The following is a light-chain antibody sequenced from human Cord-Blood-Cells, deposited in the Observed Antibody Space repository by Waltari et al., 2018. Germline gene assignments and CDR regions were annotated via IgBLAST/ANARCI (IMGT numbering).Light chain of an antibody. J-gene: IGLJ3*02. CDR1: SRDVGGYNL. Sequence: QSALTQPASVSGSPGQSLTIHCTGTSRDVGGYNLVSWYQQHPGKAPKLMIYEGSKRPSGVSNRFSGSKSGNTASLTISGLQAEDEADYYCCSYAGSSTWVFGGGTKLTVL. CDR3: CSYAGSSTWV. CDR2: EGS. V-gene: IGLV2-23*01.